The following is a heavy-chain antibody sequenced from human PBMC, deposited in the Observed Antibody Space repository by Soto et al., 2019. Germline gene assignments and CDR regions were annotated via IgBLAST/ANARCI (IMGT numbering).Heavy chain of an antibody. CDR2: IGGSGGST. J-gene: IGHJ4*02. Sequence: GGSLRLSCAASGFIFSSYAMSWVRQAPGKGLEWVSGIGGSGGSTYYADSVKGRFTISRDNSKNTLYLQMNSLRAEDTAVYYCAKDYMVRILNSYFDHWGQGTLVTVSS. CDR1: GFIFSSYA. D-gene: IGHD3-10*01. V-gene: IGHV3-23*01. CDR3: AKDYMVRILNSYFDH.